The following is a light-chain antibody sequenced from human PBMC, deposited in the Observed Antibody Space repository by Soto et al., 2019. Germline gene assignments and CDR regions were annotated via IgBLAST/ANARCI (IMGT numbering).Light chain of an antibody. CDR2: GVS. Sequence: QSALTQPASVSGSPGQSITISCTGTSGDVGGYNYVSWYQHHPGKAPKLMIFGVSNRPSWVSNRFSASKSGNTASLTISGLQAEDEADYYCSSYTSSSTYVFGTGTKLTVL. V-gene: IGLV2-14*03. CDR3: SSYTSSSTYV. J-gene: IGLJ1*01. CDR1: SGDVGGYNY.